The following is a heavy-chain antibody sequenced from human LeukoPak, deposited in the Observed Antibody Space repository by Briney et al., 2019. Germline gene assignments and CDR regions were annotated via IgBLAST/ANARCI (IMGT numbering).Heavy chain of an antibody. D-gene: IGHD6-19*01. Sequence: GRSLRLSCAASGFTFDNYAMHWVRQAPGQGLEWVSGISWNSLTIGYADSVKGRFTISRDNAKNSLYLQMNSLRAEDTALYYCAKDLGATVAGSDYWGHGTLVTVSA. V-gene: IGHV3-9*01. CDR3: AKDLGATVAGSDY. CDR2: ISWNSLTI. J-gene: IGHJ4*01. CDR1: GFTFDNYA.